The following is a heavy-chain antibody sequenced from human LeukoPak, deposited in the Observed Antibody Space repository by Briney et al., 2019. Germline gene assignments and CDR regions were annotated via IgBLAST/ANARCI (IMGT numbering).Heavy chain of an antibody. CDR2: IDWDDDK. D-gene: IGHD3-22*01. J-gene: IGHJ4*02. CDR3: ARARHYYDSLHDY. V-gene: IGHV2-70*11. Sequence: SGPALVKPTQTLTLTCTFSGFSLSTSGMCVSWIRQPPGKALEWLARIDWDDDKYYSTSLKIRLTISKDTSKNQVVLTMTNMDPVDTATYYCARARHYYDSLHDYWGQGTLVTVSS. CDR1: GFSLSTSGMC.